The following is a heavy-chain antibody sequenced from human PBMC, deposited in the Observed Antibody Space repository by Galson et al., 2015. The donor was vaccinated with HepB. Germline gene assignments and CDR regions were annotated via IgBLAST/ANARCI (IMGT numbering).Heavy chain of an antibody. Sequence: QSGAEVKKPGESLRISCKGSGYSFTSYWIARVRQMPGKGLEWMGRIDPSDSKTNYSPSLQGHVTLSVDKSISTAYLQWSSLKASDTAIYYCARRSTDGYFYWGQGTLVTVSS. CDR1: GYSFTSYW. CDR3: ARRSTDGYFY. D-gene: IGHD5-24*01. CDR2: IDPSDSKT. V-gene: IGHV5-10-1*01. J-gene: IGHJ4*02.